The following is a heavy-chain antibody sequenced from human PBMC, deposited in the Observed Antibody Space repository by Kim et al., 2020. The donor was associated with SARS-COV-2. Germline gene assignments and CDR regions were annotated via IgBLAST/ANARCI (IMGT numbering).Heavy chain of an antibody. D-gene: IGHD4-17*01. V-gene: IGHV4-59*01. J-gene: IGHJ1*01. CDR2: IYNRGSI. Sequence: SETLSLTCTVSGGYFSSYCWSWIRHPPGKGLEWIAHIYNRGSIKYNPSLKSQATISLDTSKNQFSLKLNSVTTADTAVYYCARAYAHAEYFQQWGQGTLV. CDR1: GGYFSSYC. CDR3: ARAYAHAEYFQQ.